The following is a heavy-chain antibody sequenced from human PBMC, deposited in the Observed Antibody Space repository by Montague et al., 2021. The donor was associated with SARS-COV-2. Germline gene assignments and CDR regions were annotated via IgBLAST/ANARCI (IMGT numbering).Heavy chain of an antibody. CDR2: IYYSGST. V-gene: IGHV4-59*01. CDR3: AREISGPDYFDY. J-gene: IGHJ4*02. D-gene: IGHD3-10*01. CDR1: GGSISSNY. Sequence: SETLSLTCTVSGGSISSNYWNWIRQPPGRGLEWIGYIYYSGSTNYNPSLESRVTISADMSKNHSSLKLRSVTAADTAVYYCAREISGPDYFDYWGQGTLATVSS.